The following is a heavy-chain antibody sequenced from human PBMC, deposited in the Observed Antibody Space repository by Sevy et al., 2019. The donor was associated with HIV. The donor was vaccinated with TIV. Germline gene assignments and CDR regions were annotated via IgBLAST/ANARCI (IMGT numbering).Heavy chain of an antibody. D-gene: IGHD1-1*01. V-gene: IGHV3-23*01. CDR2: ISKGGAGT. Sequence: GGSLRLSCAASGFTFSDYGMTWVRQAPGKGLECVSSISKGGAGTYYADSVKGRFITSRDNSKKTVYLQMNSLGAEDTALYYCGKRRTTGMTDWFDSWGQGTLVTVSS. CDR1: GFTFSDYG. J-gene: IGHJ5*01. CDR3: GKRRTTGMTDWFDS.